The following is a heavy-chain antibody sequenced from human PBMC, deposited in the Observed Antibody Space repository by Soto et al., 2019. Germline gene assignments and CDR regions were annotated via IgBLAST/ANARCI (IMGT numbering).Heavy chain of an antibody. Sequence: SETLSLTCAFSGGSISSYYWSWIRQPPGKGLEWIGYIYGSGNTNYNPSLNSRVIISIDTSQNQLSLKLTSVTAADTAVYYCARPHGGPYAFDIWGRGTTVTVSS. CDR1: GGSISSYY. CDR2: IYGSGNT. J-gene: IGHJ3*02. V-gene: IGHV4-59*01. CDR3: ARPHGGPYAFDI. D-gene: IGHD3-10*01.